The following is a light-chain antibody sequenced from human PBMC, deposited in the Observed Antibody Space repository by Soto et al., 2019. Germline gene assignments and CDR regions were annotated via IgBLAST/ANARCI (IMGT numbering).Light chain of an antibody. V-gene: IGKV1-5*03. Sequence: DIQMTQSPSTLSASVGDRVTITCRASQSISGWLAWLQQQPGKAPKLLIYAASSLASAVPSRFSGSGSGTEFTLPINGLQPDDCAPDYYQQDITYPWTFGQGTKVEIK. CDR2: AAS. CDR1: QSISGW. J-gene: IGKJ1*01. CDR3: QQDITYPWT.